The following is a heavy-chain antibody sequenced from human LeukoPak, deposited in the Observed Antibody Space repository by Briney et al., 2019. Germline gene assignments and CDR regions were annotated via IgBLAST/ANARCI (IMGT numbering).Heavy chain of an antibody. J-gene: IGHJ3*02. D-gene: IGHD2-2*01. CDR2: ISSSSTYI. CDR1: GFTFSSYS. CDR3: ARDHCSSTSCYPDAFDI. Sequence: GGSLRLSCGASGFTFSSYSMSWVRQAPGKGLEWVSSISSSSTYIYYVDSVKGRFTISRDDAKNSLYLQMNSLRAEDTAVYYCARDHCSSTSCYPDAFDIWGQGTMVTVSS. V-gene: IGHV3-21*01.